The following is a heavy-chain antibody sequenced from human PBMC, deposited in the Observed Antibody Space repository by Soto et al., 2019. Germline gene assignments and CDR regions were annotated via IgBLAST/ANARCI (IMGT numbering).Heavy chain of an antibody. Sequence: QVQLVESGGGVVQPGRSLRLSCAASGFTFSSYAMHWVRQAPGKGLEWVAVISYDGSNKYYADSVKGRFTISRDNSKNTLYLQMNSLRAEDTAVYSCARDSGMYYYDSSGYEWFDPWGQGTLVTVSS. D-gene: IGHD3-22*01. CDR2: ISYDGSNK. V-gene: IGHV3-30-3*01. CDR1: GFTFSSYA. CDR3: ARDSGMYYYDSSGYEWFDP. J-gene: IGHJ5*02.